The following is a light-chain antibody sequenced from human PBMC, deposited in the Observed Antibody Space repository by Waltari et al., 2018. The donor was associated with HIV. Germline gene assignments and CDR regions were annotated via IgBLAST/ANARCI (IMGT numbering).Light chain of an antibody. Sequence: QSVLTQPPSASGTPGRRVTISCSGGSSTLGGITENCVQQLPGTAPKLLIYSNKQRPSGVPDRFSGSKSGTSASLAISGLQSEDEADYYCAAWDDSLNGPGVVFGGGTKLTVL. CDR2: SNK. CDR3: AAWDDSLNGPGVV. CDR1: SSTLGGIT. V-gene: IGLV1-44*01. J-gene: IGLJ2*01.